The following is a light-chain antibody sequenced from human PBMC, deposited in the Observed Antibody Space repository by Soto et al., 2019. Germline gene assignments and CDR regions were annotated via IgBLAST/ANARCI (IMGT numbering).Light chain of an antibody. CDR1: SSNIGSNT. J-gene: IGLJ2*01. Sequence: QSVLTQPPSASGTPGQRVTISCSGTSSNIGSNTVNWYQQLPGTAPKLLICSNNQRPSGVPDRFSGAKSGTSASLAISGFQSEDEADYYCAAWDDSLNGVVFGGGTKLTVL. CDR3: AAWDDSLNGVV. V-gene: IGLV1-44*01. CDR2: SNN.